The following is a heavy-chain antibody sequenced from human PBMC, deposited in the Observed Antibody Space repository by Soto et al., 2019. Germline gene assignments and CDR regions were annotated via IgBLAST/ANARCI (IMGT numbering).Heavy chain of an antibody. CDR3: ARTYYYGSGSSLGGFDP. D-gene: IGHD3-10*01. V-gene: IGHV3-23*01. CDR1: GFTFNNYA. CDR2: ISSGGDT. Sequence: PGGSLRLSCAASGFTFNNYAMSWVRQAPGKGLEWVSGISSGGDTYYADSVKGRFTISRDKSKSTLHLQMNSLRAEDTAVYYCARTYYYGSGSSLGGFDPWGQGTLVT. J-gene: IGHJ5*02.